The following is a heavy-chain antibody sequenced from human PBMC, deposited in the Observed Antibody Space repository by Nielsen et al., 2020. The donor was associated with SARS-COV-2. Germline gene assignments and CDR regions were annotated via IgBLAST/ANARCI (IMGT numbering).Heavy chain of an antibody. Sequence: GGSLRLSCAASGFTFDDYGMSWVRQAPGKGLEWVSGINWNGGSTGYADSVKGRFTISRDNSKNTLYLQMNTLRAEDTAVYYCARDGSSWYYFDYWGQGTLVTVSS. V-gene: IGHV3-20*04. CDR3: ARDGSSWYYFDY. D-gene: IGHD6-13*01. CDR2: INWNGGST. CDR1: GFTFDDYG. J-gene: IGHJ4*02.